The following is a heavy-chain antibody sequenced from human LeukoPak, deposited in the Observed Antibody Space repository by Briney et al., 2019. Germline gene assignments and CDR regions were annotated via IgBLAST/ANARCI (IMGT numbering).Heavy chain of an antibody. Sequence: SETLSHTCTVSGGSISSSSYYWGWIRQPPGKGLEWIGSIYYSGSTYYNPSLKSRVTISVDTSKNQFSLKLSSVTAADTAVYYCARHRMVRGVIILQYLNKPYYFDYWGQGTLVTVSS. CDR2: IYYSGST. CDR1: GGSISSSSYY. V-gene: IGHV4-39*01. D-gene: IGHD3-10*01. J-gene: IGHJ4*02. CDR3: ARHRMVRGVIILQYLNKPYYFDY.